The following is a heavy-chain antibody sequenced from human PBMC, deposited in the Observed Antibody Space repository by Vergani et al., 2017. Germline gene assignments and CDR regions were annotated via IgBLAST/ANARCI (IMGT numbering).Heavy chain of an antibody. CDR2: IRSDESRR. J-gene: IGHJ4*02. CDR3: AKEGGGYCSGGTCYPEY. V-gene: IGHV3-30*02. Sequence: QVQLVESGGGVVQPGGSLRLSCAASGFTFTSYGMHWVRQAPGKGLEWVASIRSDESRRYYGDSMEGPFTISRDNSKNTLYLQMKSLSPEDTAVYYCAKEGGGYCSGGTCYPEYWGQGTLVIVSS. D-gene: IGHD2-15*01. CDR1: GFTFTSYG.